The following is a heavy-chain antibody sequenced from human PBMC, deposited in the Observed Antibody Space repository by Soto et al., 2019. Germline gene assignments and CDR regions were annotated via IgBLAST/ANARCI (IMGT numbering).Heavy chain of an antibody. CDR2: IYGSGST. V-gene: IGHV4-31*03. CDR1: GGSISSGAYC. Sequence: SETLSLTCTVSGGSISSGAYCRSWIRQHPGKGLEWIGYIYGSGSTYYNPSLKSRVTMSLDTSKNQFSLKLRSVTAADTAVYYCATTYSSSSRYYYYGVDVWGQGTTVTSP. D-gene: IGHD6-6*01. CDR3: ATTYSSSSRYYYYGVDV. J-gene: IGHJ6*02.